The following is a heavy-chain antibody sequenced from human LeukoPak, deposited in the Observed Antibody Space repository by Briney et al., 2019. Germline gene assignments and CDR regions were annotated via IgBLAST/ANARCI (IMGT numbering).Heavy chain of an antibody. CDR2: IWYDGSNK. V-gene: IGHV3-33*08. D-gene: IGHD3-3*02. CDR1: GFTFSNYG. J-gene: IGHJ3*02. Sequence: GGSLRLSCAASGFTFSNYGMHWVRQAPGKGLEWVAVIWYDGSNKYYADSVKGRFTISRDNSKNTLYLQMNSLRAEDTAVYYCASYVLGDAFDIWGQGTMVTVSS. CDR3: ASYVLGDAFDI.